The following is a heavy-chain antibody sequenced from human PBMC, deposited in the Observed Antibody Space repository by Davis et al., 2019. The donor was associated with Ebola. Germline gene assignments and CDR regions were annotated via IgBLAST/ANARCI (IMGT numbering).Heavy chain of an antibody. CDR3: ARRTIFGVAETWFDP. V-gene: IGHV1-69*13. D-gene: IGHD3-3*01. CDR1: GGTFSSYA. CDR2: IIPIFGTA. Sequence: SVKVSCKASGGTFSSYAISWVRQAPGQGLEWMGGIIPIFGTANYAQKFRGRVTITADESTSTAYMELSSLRSEDTAVYYCARRTIFGVAETWFDPWGQGTLVTVSS. J-gene: IGHJ5*02.